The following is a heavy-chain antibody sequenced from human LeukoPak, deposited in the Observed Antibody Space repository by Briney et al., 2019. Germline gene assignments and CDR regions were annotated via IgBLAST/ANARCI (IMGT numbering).Heavy chain of an antibody. J-gene: IGHJ4*02. CDR2: INPNSGGT. CDR3: VRDLGRITMVRGVTSQNDY. D-gene: IGHD3-10*01. Sequence: GASVKVSCKASGYTFTGYYMHWVRQAPGQGLERMGWINPNSGGTNYAQKFQGRVTMTRDTSISTAYMELSRLRSDDTAVYYCVRDLGRITMVRGVTSQNDYWGQGTLVTVSS. CDR1: GYTFTGYY. V-gene: IGHV1-2*02.